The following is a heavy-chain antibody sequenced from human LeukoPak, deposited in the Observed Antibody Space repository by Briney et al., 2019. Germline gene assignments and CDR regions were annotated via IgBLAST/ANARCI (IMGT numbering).Heavy chain of an antibody. J-gene: IGHJ4*02. V-gene: IGHV3-74*01. CDR2: INSDDSSR. CDR1: GFSFCSYR. CDR3: ARETYSSGWYEDY. D-gene: IGHD6-19*01. Sequence: GGSLRLSCVASGFSFCSYRMHWLRQAPGKGLVWVSRINSDDSSRVYADSVEGRFTISRDNAKNTLYLQMNSLRVDDTAVYYCARETYSSGWYEDYWGQGTLVTVSS.